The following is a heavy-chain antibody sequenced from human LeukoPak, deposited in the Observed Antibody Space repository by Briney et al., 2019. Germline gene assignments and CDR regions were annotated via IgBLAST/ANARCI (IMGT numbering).Heavy chain of an antibody. J-gene: IGHJ4*02. D-gene: IGHD5-12*01. CDR1: GFTFSTYA. CDR2: ISYDGSNK. CDR3: AKERDIVAPERLNYFDY. V-gene: IGHV3-30*04. Sequence: GGSLRLSCAASGFTFSTYAMHWVRQAPGKGLECVAVISYDGSNKYYADSVKGRFTISRDNSKNTLYLQMNSLRAEDTAVYYCAKERDIVAPERLNYFDYWGQGTLVTVSS.